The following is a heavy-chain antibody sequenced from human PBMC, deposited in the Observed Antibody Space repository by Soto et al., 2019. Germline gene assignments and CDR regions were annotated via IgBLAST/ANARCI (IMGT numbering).Heavy chain of an antibody. J-gene: IGHJ4*02. D-gene: IGHD3-22*01. CDR1: GFTFSSYG. Sequence: QVQLVESGGGVVQPGRSLRLSCAASGFTFSSYGMHWVHQAPGKGLEWVAVIWYDGNNKYYADSVKGRFTISRDNSKNTLYLQMNSLRAEDTAVYYCARAAYDYYDSSGSPGYWGQGTLVTVSS. V-gene: IGHV3-33*01. CDR2: IWYDGNNK. CDR3: ARAAYDYYDSSGSPGY.